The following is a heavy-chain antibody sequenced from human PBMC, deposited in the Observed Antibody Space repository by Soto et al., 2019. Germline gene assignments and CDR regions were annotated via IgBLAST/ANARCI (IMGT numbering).Heavy chain of an antibody. Sequence: QMRLVQSGAEVKKPGSSVKVSCKASGGTFSNYAITWLRLAPGQGLEWLGGIIPVFGTVNYAQKFQGRVTITADESTSTAYMELNRLRSEDTAVYYCARDNPYTNSVGNWFDPWGQGTLVIVS. J-gene: IGHJ5*02. CDR3: ARDNPYTNSVGNWFDP. CDR2: IIPVFGTV. V-gene: IGHV1-69*01. D-gene: IGHD6-13*01. CDR1: GGTFSNYA.